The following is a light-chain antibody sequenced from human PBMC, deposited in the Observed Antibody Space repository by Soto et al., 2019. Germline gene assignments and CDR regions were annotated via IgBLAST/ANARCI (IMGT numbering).Light chain of an antibody. J-gene: IGKJ4*01. CDR3: QQANSFPLT. CDR2: AAS. V-gene: IGKV1-12*01. Sequence: DIQMTQSPSSVSASVGDRVTITCRASQGISSCLAWYQQKPGKAPNLLIYAASSLHSGVPSRFSGSGSGTDFTLTISSLQPEDFATYYCQQANSFPLTFGGGTKVEIK. CDR1: QGISSC.